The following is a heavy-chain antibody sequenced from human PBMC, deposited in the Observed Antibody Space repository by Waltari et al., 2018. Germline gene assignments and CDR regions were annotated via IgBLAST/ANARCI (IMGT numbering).Heavy chain of an antibody. CDR2: IIPMFGTP. V-gene: IGHV1-69*01. D-gene: IGHD3-10*01. J-gene: IGHJ6*03. CDR3: ARASDYYGGVDYYFYMDV. CDR1: GGTFSKFG. Sequence: QVRLTQSGPEVKKPGSSVKVSCKSSGGTFSKFGVSWVRQAPGQGFGWKGGIIPMFGTPNYAQRFEGKVIITADEGTTTVYMELSSLTSEDTAVYYCARASDYYGGVDYYFYMDVWGEGTTVTVSS.